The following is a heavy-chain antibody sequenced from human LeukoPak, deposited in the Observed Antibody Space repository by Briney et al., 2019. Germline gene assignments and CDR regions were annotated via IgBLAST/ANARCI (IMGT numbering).Heavy chain of an antibody. J-gene: IGHJ3*02. D-gene: IGHD6-6*01. CDR2: IYSGGST. CDR3: ARVKLRSAFDI. Sequence: GRSLRLSCAASGFTFSSYGMHWVRQAPGKGLEWVSVIYSGGSTYYADSVKGRFTISRDNSKNTLYLQMNSLRVEDTAVYYCARVKLRSAFDIWGQGTMVTVSS. CDR1: GFTFSSYG. V-gene: IGHV3-53*01.